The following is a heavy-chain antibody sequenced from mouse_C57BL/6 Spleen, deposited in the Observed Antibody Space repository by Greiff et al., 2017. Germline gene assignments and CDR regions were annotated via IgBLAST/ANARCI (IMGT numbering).Heavy chain of an antibody. CDR1: GYTFTDYE. J-gene: IGHJ4*01. CDR3: TRGDYCGSSEAMDY. V-gene: IGHV1-15*01. D-gene: IGHD1-1*01. CDR2: IDPETGGT. Sequence: VQLQESGAELVRPGASVTLSCKASGYTFTDYEMHWVKQTPVHGLEWIGAIDPETGGTAYNQKFKGKAILTADKSSSTAYMELRSLTSEDSAVYYCTRGDYCGSSEAMDYWGQGTSVTVSS.